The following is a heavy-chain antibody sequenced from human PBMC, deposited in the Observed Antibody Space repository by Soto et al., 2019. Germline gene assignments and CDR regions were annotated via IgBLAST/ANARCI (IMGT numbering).Heavy chain of an antibody. J-gene: IGHJ4*02. CDR3: ARDLAAGDY. D-gene: IGHD6-13*01. CDR2: VHPTSGST. Sequence: QVQLVQSGAEVKKPGASVKLSCKASGYTFINYYIHWVRQAPGQGLEWMGIVHPTSGSTNYAQKLQGRDTLTMDTATRTVYMELSSLRFDDTAVYYCARDLAAGDYWGQGTLVTVSS. CDR1: GYTFINYY. V-gene: IGHV1-46*01.